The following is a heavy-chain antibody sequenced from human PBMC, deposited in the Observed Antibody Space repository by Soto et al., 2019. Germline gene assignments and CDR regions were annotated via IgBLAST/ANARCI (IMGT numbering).Heavy chain of an antibody. J-gene: IGHJ4*02. CDR2: IYYSGST. CDR3: AREGSSYGYPFN. V-gene: IGHV4-59*12. Sequence: PSETLSLTCTVSGGSISSYYWSWIRQPPGKGLEWIGYIYYSGSTYYNPSLKSRVTISVDTSKNQFSLRLSSVTAADTAVYYCAREGSSYGYPFNWGQGALVTVSS. CDR1: GGSISSYY. D-gene: IGHD5-18*01.